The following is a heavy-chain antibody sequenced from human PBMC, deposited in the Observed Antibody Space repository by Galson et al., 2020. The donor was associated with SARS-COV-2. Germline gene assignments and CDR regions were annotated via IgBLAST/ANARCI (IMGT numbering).Heavy chain of an antibody. Sequence: GGSLRLSCAASGFSVSTNYITWVRQAPGKGLEWVSVIYSHGSTYYADSVKGRFTISRDISKNTVFLQMTYLRVEDTAVYYCAKGGKDYGDSNWFDPWGQGTLVTVSS. V-gene: IGHV3-53*01. CDR2: IYSHGST. CDR1: GFSVSTNY. CDR3: AKGGKDYGDSNWFDP. J-gene: IGHJ5*02. D-gene: IGHD4-17*01.